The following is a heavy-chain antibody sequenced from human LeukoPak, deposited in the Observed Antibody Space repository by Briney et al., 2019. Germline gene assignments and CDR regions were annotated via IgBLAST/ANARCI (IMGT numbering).Heavy chain of an antibody. CDR3: ARATQHCSSTCCYGRDYYYYYYMDV. Sequence: SVKVSCKASGGTFSSYAISWVRQAPGQGLEWMGGIIPTFGTANYAQKFQGRVTITADESTSTAYMELSSLRSEDTAVYYCARATQHCSSTCCYGRDYYYYYYMDVWGKGTTVTVSS. CDR2: IIPTFGTA. V-gene: IGHV1-69*13. CDR1: GGTFSSYA. D-gene: IGHD2-2*01. J-gene: IGHJ6*03.